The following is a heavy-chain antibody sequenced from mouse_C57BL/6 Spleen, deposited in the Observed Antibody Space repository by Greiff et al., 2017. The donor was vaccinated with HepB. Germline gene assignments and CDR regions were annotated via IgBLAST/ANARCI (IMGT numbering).Heavy chain of an antibody. J-gene: IGHJ3*01. Sequence: EVHLVESGGGLVKPGGSLKLSCAASGFTFSDYGMHWVRQAPEKGLEWVAYISSGSSTIYYADTVKGRFTISRDNAKNTLFLQMTSLRSEDTAMYYCARSYYGSSYEFAYWGQGTLVTVSA. D-gene: IGHD1-1*01. CDR1: GFTFSDYG. V-gene: IGHV5-17*01. CDR3: ARSYYGSSYEFAY. CDR2: ISSGSSTI.